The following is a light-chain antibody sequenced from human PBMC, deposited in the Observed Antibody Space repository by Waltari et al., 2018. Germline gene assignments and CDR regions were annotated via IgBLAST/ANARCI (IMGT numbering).Light chain of an antibody. CDR3: QQSFISPWT. CDR1: QSIATY. V-gene: IGKV1-39*01. CDR2: AAS. Sequence: DIQFTQLPSSTSASVGDRVTITCPASQSIATYLNWYQEKPGKAPKLLIFAASSLQSGVPPRFSGSGSGTGFTLSISSLQPEDFATYYCQQSFISPWTFGQGTKVEIK. J-gene: IGKJ1*01.